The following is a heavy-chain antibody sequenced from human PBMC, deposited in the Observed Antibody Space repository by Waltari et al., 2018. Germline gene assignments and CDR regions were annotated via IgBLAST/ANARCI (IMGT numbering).Heavy chain of an antibody. CDR3: ARDWMGAGPAPSFDY. J-gene: IGHJ4*02. V-gene: IGHV3-11*01. D-gene: IGHD3-16*01. CDR1: GFIFSDYF. Sequence: QVQLVESGGGLVKPGGSLRLSCAASGFIFSDYFMSWIRQSPGKGLDWVSQISSSGSIIYYADSMKGRFTISRDNAKNSLYLQMNSLRVEDTAMYYCARDWMGAGPAPSFDYWGQGTLVTVSS. CDR2: ISSSGSII.